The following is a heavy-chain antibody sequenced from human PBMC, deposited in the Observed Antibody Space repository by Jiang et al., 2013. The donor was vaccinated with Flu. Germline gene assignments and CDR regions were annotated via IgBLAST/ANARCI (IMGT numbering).Heavy chain of an antibody. CDR3: ARDVVYSYGKAWFDP. V-gene: IGHV3-48*03. J-gene: IGHJ5*02. Sequence: QLVESGGGLVQPGGSLRLSCAASGFTFSSYEMNWARQAPGKGLEWVSYISSSGSTIYYADSVKGRFTISRDNAKNSLYLQMNSLRAEDTAVYYCARDVVYSYGKAWFDPWGQGTLVTVSS. CDR1: GFTFSSYE. D-gene: IGHD5-18*01. CDR2: ISSSGSTI.